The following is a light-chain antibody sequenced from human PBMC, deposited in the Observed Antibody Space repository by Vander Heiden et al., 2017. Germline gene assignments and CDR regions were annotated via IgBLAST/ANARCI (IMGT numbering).Light chain of an antibody. CDR2: KDN. CDR3: YSAAGDTLV. CDR1: VLTKTY. Sequence: SFELTQPSSVPVSPGQTARITCSGDVLTKTYARWFRQRPGQAPFLVIYKDNERPSGIPERFSGSSSGTTVTLTISGAQVEDEADYYCYSAAGDTLVFGGGTKLTVL. V-gene: IGLV3-27*01. J-gene: IGLJ2*01.